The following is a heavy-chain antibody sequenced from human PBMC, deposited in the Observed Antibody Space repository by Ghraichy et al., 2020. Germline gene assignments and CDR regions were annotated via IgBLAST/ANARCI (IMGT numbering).Heavy chain of an antibody. D-gene: IGHD3-10*01. J-gene: IGHJ2*01. Sequence: LSLTCVVSGFTFSRYWMSWVRQVPGKGLEYVANIKEDGSLKYYVDSMEGRFTISRDNARNSLFLQMNNLRVEDTAVYYCARDIRYFDLWGRGTLVTVSS. CDR3: ARDIRYFDL. CDR2: IKEDGSLK. V-gene: IGHV3-7*04. CDR1: GFTFSRYW.